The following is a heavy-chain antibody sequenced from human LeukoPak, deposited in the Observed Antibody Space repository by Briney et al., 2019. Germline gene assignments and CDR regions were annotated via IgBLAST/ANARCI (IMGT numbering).Heavy chain of an antibody. CDR3: ARDRAVRGVYPNYYYGMDV. J-gene: IGHJ6*04. CDR2: ISSNGSTI. D-gene: IGHD3-10*01. CDR1: GFTFSSYE. Sequence: PGGSLRLSCAASGFTFSSYEMNWVRLAPGKGLEWVSYISSNGSTIYYADSVKGRFTISRDNAKNSLYLQMNSLRAEDTAVYYCARDRAVRGVYPNYYYGMDVWGKGTTVTVSS. V-gene: IGHV3-48*03.